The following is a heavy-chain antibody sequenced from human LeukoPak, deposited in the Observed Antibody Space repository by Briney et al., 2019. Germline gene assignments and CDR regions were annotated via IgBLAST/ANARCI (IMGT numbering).Heavy chain of an antibody. CDR3: ARDHFGMDV. D-gene: IGHD2/OR15-2a*01. Sequence: ASVKVSCKVSGYTLTELSMHWVRQAPGQGLEWMGWINPNSGGTNYAQKFQGWVTMTRDTSISTAYMELSRLRSDDTAVYYCARDHFGMDVWGQGTTVTVSS. CDR1: GYTLTELS. J-gene: IGHJ6*02. V-gene: IGHV1-2*04. CDR2: INPNSGGT.